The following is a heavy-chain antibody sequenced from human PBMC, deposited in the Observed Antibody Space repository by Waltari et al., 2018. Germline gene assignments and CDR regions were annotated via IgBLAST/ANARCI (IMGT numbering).Heavy chain of an antibody. Sequence: EVQLVESGGGLVQPGGSLRLSCSAYGFTFSSSALHWVRQAPGKGLEYVSVISSNGGSTYYADSVKGRFTISRDNSKNTLYLQMSSLRAEDTAVYYCHSSSWSDAFDIWGQGTMVTVSA. CDR2: ISSNGGST. V-gene: IGHV3-64D*08. CDR3: HSSSWSDAFDI. CDR1: GFTFSSSA. D-gene: IGHD6-13*01. J-gene: IGHJ3*02.